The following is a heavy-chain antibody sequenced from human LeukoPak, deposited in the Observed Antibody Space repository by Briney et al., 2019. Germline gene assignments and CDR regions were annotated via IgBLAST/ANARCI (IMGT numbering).Heavy chain of an antibody. Sequence: SETLSLTCSVSGGSISRYYWSWIRQPPGKGLEWIGYIYYSGSTNYSPSLRSRATISLDTSKKQFSLKLSSVTASDTAVFYCARGNSGGTPYYYDMDVWGKGTTVTISS. CDR2: IYYSGST. D-gene: IGHD3-16*01. CDR1: GGSISRYY. V-gene: IGHV4-59*13. CDR3: ARGNSGGTPYYYDMDV. J-gene: IGHJ6*03.